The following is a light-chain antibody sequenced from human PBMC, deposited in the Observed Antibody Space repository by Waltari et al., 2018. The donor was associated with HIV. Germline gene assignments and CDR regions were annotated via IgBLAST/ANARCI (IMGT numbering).Light chain of an antibody. J-gene: IGLJ3*02. CDR3: QSADSSGTWV. CDR2: KDS. V-gene: IGLV3-25*03. CDR1: ALPKQY. Sequence: SYELTQPPSVSVSPGQTARITCSGDALPKQYASWYQQKPGQAPGLVIYKDSERPSGIPERFSGSSSGTTVTLTISGVQAEDEADYYCQSADSSGTWVFGGGTKLTVL.